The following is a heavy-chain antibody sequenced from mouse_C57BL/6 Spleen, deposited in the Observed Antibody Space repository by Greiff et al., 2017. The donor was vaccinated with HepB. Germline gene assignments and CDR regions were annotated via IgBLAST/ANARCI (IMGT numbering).Heavy chain of an antibody. V-gene: IGHV5-6*01. D-gene: IGHD2-3*01. CDR2: ISSGGSYT. CDR1: GFTFSSYG. Sequence: EVQLMESGGDLVKPGGSLKLSCAASGFTFSSYGMSWVRQTPDKRLEWVATISSGGSYTYYPDSVKGRFTISRDNAKNTLYLQMRSLKSEDTAMYYCARLASYDGFDDWGQGTTLTVSS. J-gene: IGHJ2*01. CDR3: ARLASYDGFDD.